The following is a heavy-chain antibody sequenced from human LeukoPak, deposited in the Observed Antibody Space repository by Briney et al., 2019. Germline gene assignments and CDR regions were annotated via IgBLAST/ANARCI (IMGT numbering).Heavy chain of an antibody. V-gene: IGHV1-18*01. CDR1: GYIFTNYY. CDR2: ISGYNGNT. CDR3: AKNTGHRLVGPTNYFDY. D-gene: IGHD1-26*01. J-gene: IGHJ4*02. Sequence: ASVKVSCKDSGYIFTNYYITWVRHAPGQWLEYMGWISGYNGNTNYAQTLQGRVTMTTDTSTSTAYMELRSLRSDDTAVYYCAKNTGHRLVGPTNYFDYWGQGTLVTVSS.